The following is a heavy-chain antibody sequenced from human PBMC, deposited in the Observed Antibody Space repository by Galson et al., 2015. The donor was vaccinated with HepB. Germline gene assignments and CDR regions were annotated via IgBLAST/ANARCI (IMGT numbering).Heavy chain of an antibody. D-gene: IGHD2-2*01. CDR1: GYTLTELS. CDR3: ATDLVVPAAPGYYYGMDV. CDR2: FDPEDGET. Sequence: SVKVSCKVSGYTLTELSMHWVRQAPGKGLEWMGGFDPEDGETIYAQKFQGRVTMTEDTSTDTAYMELSSLRSEDTAVYYCATDLVVPAAPGYYYGMDVWGQGTTVTVSS. J-gene: IGHJ6*02. V-gene: IGHV1-24*01.